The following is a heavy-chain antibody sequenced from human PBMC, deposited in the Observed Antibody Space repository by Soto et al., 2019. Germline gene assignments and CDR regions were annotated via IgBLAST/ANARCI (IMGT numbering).Heavy chain of an antibody. CDR1: GFNVNSDY. CDR2: IYSGETT. J-gene: IGHJ4*02. CDR3: TRDGRGLGRLSLFEY. Sequence: GALRLSCAASGFNVNSDYMNWVRQTPGKGLEWVASIYSGETTYYADSVRGRFTISSDKSKNTLYFQLSSLRIEDTAVYYCTRDGRGLGRLSLFEYWGQGVLVTVSS. V-gene: IGHV3-53*01. D-gene: IGHD2-21*02.